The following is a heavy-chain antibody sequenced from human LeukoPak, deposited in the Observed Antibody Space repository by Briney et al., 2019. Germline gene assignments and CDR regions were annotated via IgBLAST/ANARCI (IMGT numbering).Heavy chain of an antibody. V-gene: IGHV1-69*06. Sequence: SVKVSCKASGGTFSSYAISWVRQAPGQGLEWMGGIIPIFGTANYAQKFQGRVTITADKSTSTAYMELSSLRSEDTAVYYCASLAGRGRMGIEESVDYWGQGTLVTVSS. CDR3: ASLAGRGRMGIEESVDY. J-gene: IGHJ4*02. D-gene: IGHD3-16*01. CDR1: GGTFSSYA. CDR2: IIPIFGTA.